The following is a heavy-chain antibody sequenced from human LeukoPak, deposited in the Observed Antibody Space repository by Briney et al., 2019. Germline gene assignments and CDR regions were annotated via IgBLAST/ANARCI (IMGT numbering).Heavy chain of an antibody. D-gene: IGHD3-3*01. CDR2: IYHSGST. V-gene: IGHV4-31*03. Sequence: SQTLSLTCTVSGGSFSSDNYYWSWIGPHPGKGLEWIGYIYHSGSTHYNPSLQSRVAISVDTSKNHFSLKLTYVTAADTAVYYCARFTDSWIIGFDYWGQGTLVTVSS. CDR3: ARFTDSWIIGFDY. CDR1: GGSFSSDNYY. J-gene: IGHJ4*02.